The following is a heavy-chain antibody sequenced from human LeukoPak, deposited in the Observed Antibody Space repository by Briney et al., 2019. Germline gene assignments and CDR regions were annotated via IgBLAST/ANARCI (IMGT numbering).Heavy chain of an antibody. V-gene: IGHV3-23*01. CDR1: GFTFNNYP. Sequence: PGGSLRLSCAASGFTFNNYPMSWVRQAPGKGLEWVSAISDNGGDRKYAESVKGRFTISRDNSKSTLFLQLNSLRVGDTAIYYCGRDWKLDYWGQGALVTVSS. CDR2: ISDNGGDR. CDR3: GRDWKLDY. J-gene: IGHJ4*02. D-gene: IGHD1-1*01.